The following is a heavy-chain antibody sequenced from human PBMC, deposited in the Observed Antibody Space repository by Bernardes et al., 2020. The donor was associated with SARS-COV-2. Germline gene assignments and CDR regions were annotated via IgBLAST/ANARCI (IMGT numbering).Heavy chain of an antibody. D-gene: IGHD6-13*01. J-gene: IGHJ6*02. Sequence: SETLSLTCAVYGGSFSGYYWSWIRQPPGKGLEWIGEINHSGSTNYNPSLKSRVTISVDTSKNQFSLKLSSVTAADTAVYYCARFRLSSSWSYYYYGMDVWGQGTTVTVSS. CDR3: ARFRLSSSWSYYYYGMDV. CDR1: GGSFSGYY. V-gene: IGHV4-34*01. CDR2: INHSGST.